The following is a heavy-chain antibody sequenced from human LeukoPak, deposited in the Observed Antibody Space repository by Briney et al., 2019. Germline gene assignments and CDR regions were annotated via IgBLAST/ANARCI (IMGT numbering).Heavy chain of an antibody. J-gene: IGHJ4*02. CDR2: ISYDGSNK. Sequence: GGSLRLSCAASGFTFSSYGMHWVRQAPGKGLEWVAVISYDGSNKYYADSVKGRFTISRDNSKNTLYLQMNSLRAEDTAVYYCANTEYQRLGTDYWGQGTLVTVSS. CDR1: GFTFSSYG. CDR3: ANTEYQRLGTDY. D-gene: IGHD2-2*01. V-gene: IGHV3-30*18.